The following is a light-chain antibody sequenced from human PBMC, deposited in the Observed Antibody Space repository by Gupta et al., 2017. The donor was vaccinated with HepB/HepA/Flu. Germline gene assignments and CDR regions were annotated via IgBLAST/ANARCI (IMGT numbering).Light chain of an antibody. CDR2: DVS. CDR1: SSDVGGYKY. CDR3: SSYTSSITYV. V-gene: IGLV2-14*03. J-gene: IGLJ1*01. Sequence: QSALTQPASVSGSPGQSITISCTGTSSDVGGYKYVSWYQQHPGKAPKLMIYDVSNRPSGVSNRFSGSKSGKTASLTISGLQAEDEADYYCSSYTSSITYVFGTGTKVTVL.